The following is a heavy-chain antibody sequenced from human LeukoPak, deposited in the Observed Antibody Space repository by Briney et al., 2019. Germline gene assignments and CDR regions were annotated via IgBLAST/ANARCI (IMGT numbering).Heavy chain of an antibody. V-gene: IGHV1-69*13. J-gene: IGHJ4*02. Sequence: ASVKVSCKASGGTFSSYAISWVRQAPGQGLEWMGGIIPIFGTANYAQKFQGRVTITADESTSTAYMELRSLRSDDTAVYYCARGVEGFGETHWGQGTLVTVSS. CDR2: IIPIFGTA. D-gene: IGHD3-10*01. CDR3: ARGVEGFGETH. CDR1: GGTFSSYA.